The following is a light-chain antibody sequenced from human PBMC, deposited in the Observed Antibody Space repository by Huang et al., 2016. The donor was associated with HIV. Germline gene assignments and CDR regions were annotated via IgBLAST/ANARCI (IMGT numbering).Light chain of an antibody. CDR2: TAS. CDR1: QDINNF. CDR3: QQYDIHPLT. J-gene: IGKJ3*01. V-gene: IGKV1-8*01. Sequence: IRMIQSPSSLPASTGDRVTITCRADQDINNFLAWYQQRPGSVPKLLIYTASTLQSGVPSRFSGNGSGTDFTLTIGCLHSEDVATYYCQQYDIHPLTFGPGTRVDIK.